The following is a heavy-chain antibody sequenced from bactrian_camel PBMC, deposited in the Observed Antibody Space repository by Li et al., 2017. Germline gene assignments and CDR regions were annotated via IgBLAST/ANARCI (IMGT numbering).Heavy chain of an antibody. J-gene: IGHJ6*01. V-gene: IGHV3S1*01. Sequence: HVQLVESGGGLVQSGGSLSLSCAASGFTFTNYWMHWVRQGPGKGLEWVSSISSLGALTYYADSVKGQFTISRDNAKNTLYLQLNSLKTEDTAMYYCAKDIGSSWFRFGYWGQGTQVTVS. CDR1: GFTFTNYW. CDR2: ISSLGALT. D-gene: IGHD6*01. CDR3: AKDIGSSWFRFGY.